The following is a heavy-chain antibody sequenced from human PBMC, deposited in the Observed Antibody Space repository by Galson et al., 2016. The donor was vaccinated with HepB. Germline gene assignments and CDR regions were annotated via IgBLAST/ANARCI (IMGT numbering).Heavy chain of an antibody. CDR2: MDPNSGHA. Sequence: SVKVSCKASGYTFTNFNINWMRQATGQGLEWMGWMDPNSGHAGYAQKFQGRVTLTRYTPISTAYMELTSLRSDDTAVYYCARGKTEPPEYDYWSGSAQHSSYFSYAMDVWGQGTTVIVSS. CDR1: GYTFTNFN. CDR3: ARGKTEPPEYDYWSGSAQHSSYFSYAMDV. V-gene: IGHV1-8*01. D-gene: IGHD3-3*01. J-gene: IGHJ6*02.